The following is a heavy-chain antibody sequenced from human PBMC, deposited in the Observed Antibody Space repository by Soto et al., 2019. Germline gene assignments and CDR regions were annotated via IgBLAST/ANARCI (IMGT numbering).Heavy chain of an antibody. V-gene: IGHV1-18*01. CDR3: ARDLDGSGSYYTDY. D-gene: IGHD3-10*01. J-gene: IGHJ4*02. CDR2: IGPYKGNT. CDR1: GYTFTSCG. Sequence: QVQLMQSGADVKKPGASVKVSCRASGYTFTSCGIAWVRQAPGQGLEWMGWIGPYKGNTHYAQKFQGRVTMTTDTSTSTAYMELRSLRSDDTAVYYCARDLDGSGSYYTDYWGQGTLVTVSS.